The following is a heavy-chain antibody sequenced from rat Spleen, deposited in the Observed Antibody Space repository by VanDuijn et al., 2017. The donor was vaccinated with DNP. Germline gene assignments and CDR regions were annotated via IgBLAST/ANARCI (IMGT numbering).Heavy chain of an antibody. D-gene: IGHD1-3*01. V-gene: IGHV5-17*01. CDR3: ARDNYGSYGAMDA. J-gene: IGHJ4*01. CDR2: ISYDGTRT. CDR1: GFTFSDYA. Sequence: EVQLVESGGGLVQPGRSLKLSCAASGFTFSDYAMDWVRQAPKKGLEWVATISYDGTRTYYRVSVKGRFTISRDNAKSILYLQMDSFRSEDTATYYCARDNYGSYGAMDAWGQGASVTVSS.